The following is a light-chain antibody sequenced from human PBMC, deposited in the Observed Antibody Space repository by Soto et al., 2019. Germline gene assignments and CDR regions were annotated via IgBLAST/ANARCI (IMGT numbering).Light chain of an antibody. J-gene: IGKJ5*01. CDR2: GAS. V-gene: IGKV3-20*01. CDR3: QQYGSSPPIT. Sequence: EIVLTQSPGTLSLSPGEGASLSCRASHAISGNYLAWYQHKPGQAPRLLMYGASSRATGIPDRFSGSGSGTDFTLTISRLEPEDFAVYYCQQYGSSPPITFGQGTRLE. CDR1: HAISGNY.